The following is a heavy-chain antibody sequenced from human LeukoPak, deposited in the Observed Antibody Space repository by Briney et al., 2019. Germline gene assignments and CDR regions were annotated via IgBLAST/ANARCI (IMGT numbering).Heavy chain of an antibody. D-gene: IGHD3-22*01. CDR3: ARSDYYDSSGYAY. V-gene: IGHV3-48*03. Sequence: GGSLRLSCAASGFAFSSYEMNWVRQAPGKGLEWVSYISSSGSTIYYADSVKGRFTISRDNAKNSLYLQMNSLRAEDTAVYYCARSDYYDSSGYAYWGQGTLVTVSS. CDR2: ISSSGSTI. J-gene: IGHJ4*02. CDR1: GFAFSSYE.